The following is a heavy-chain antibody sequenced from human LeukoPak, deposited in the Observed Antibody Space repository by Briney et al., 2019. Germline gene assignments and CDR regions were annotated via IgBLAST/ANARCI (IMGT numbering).Heavy chain of an antibody. CDR3: ARYNGPNYYSYYMDV. D-gene: IGHD2-8*01. CDR2: IYPGGSA. J-gene: IGHJ6*03. V-gene: IGHV4-4*09. CDR1: GGSISTYY. Sequence: SETLSLTCFVSGGSISTYYWSWIRQPPGKGLEWIGYIYPGGSANYIPSLESRVSISVDTPKNQFSLKLFSVTAADAAVYYCARYNGPNYYSYYMDVWGKGTTVTVSS.